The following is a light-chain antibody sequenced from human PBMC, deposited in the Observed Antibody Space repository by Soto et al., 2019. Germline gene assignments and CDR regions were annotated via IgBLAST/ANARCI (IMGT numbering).Light chain of an antibody. V-gene: IGLV4-69*01. CDR2: RNSDGSH. CDR3: QTWSTDMRV. CDR1: SGHNSYA. J-gene: IGLJ3*02. Sequence: QPVLTQPPSAPASLGASVKLTCTLSSGHNSYAIAWHQQQPEKGPRYLMKRNSDGSHSKGDGIPDRFSGSSSAAERYRTISSLRSEDEADYYCQTWSTDMRVFGGGTKLTVL.